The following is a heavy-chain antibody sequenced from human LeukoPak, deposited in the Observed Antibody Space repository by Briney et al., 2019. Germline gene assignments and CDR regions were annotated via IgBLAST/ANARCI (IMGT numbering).Heavy chain of an antibody. CDR3: ARDWSFYDSSGYHY. CDR2: ISGSGGKT. V-gene: IGHV3-23*01. Sequence: GGSLRLSCAASGFTFSSYAMTWVRQAPGKGLEWVSGISGSGGKTNYAASVKGRFTISRDNSKNKLFLQMNSLRAEDTAVYYCARDWSFYDSSGYHYWGQGTLVTVSS. J-gene: IGHJ4*02. CDR1: GFTFSSYA. D-gene: IGHD3-22*01.